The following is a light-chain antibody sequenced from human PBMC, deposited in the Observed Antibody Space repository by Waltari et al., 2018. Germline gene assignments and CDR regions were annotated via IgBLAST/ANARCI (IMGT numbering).Light chain of an antibody. J-gene: IGKJ1*01. CDR3: QQRSNWPGT. Sequence: EIVLTQSPATLSLSPGETATLSCRASQSFRTYLAWYQQRPGQPPRLLIYDMSKRAAGIPARFSGSGSGTDFTLTISSLEPEDFAIYYCQQRSNWPGTFGQGTKVEIK. CDR1: QSFRTY. V-gene: IGKV3-11*01. CDR2: DMS.